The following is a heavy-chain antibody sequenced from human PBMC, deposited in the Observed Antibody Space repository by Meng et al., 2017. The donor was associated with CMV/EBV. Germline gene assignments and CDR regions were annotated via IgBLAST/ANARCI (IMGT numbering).Heavy chain of an antibody. CDR3: PREEAYYYGMDV. V-gene: IGHV1-2*02. CDR2: INPNSGGT. CDR1: GYTFTGYY. J-gene: IGHJ6*02. Sequence: ASVKVSCKASGYTFTGYYMHWVRQAPGQGLEWMGWINPNSGGTNYAQKFQGRVTMTRDTSISTAYMELSRLRSDDTAVYYCPREEAYYYGMDVWGQGTTVTVSS.